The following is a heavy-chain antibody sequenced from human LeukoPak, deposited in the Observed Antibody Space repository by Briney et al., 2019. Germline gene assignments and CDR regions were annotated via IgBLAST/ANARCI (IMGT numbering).Heavy chain of an antibody. CDR3: ARAGRVGANYYFDY. CDR2: ISSSGNTI. D-gene: IGHD1-26*01. CDR1: GLLYSDAW. V-gene: IGHV3-11*04. Sequence: LGGSLRLSCTVSGLLYSDAWMSWVRQAPGKGLEWVSYISSSGNTIYYADSVKGRFTISRDNAKNSLYLQMNSLRAEDTAVYYCARAGRVGANYYFDYWGPGTLVTVSS. J-gene: IGHJ4*02.